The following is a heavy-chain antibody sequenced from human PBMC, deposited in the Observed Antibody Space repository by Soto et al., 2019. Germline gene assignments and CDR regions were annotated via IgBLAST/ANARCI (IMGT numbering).Heavy chain of an antibody. CDR3: ARRQTYCGGNCYSGFDY. V-gene: IGHV2-5*02. CDR1: GFSLSTSGVG. CDR2: IYWDDDK. J-gene: IGHJ4*02. D-gene: IGHD2-21*02. Sequence: QITLKESGPTLVQPTQTLTLTCTFSGFSLSTSGVGVGWIRPPPGKALEWLALIYWDDDKRYSPSLQSRLTITKDPTNPQVVLTMTNMEPVDTATYYCARRQTYCGGNCYSGFDYWGQGTLGTVAA.